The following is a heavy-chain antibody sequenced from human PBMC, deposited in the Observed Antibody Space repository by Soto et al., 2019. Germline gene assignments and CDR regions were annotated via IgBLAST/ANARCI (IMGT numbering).Heavy chain of an antibody. Sequence: EVQLLESGGGLVQPGGSLRLSCAASGFTFSSYAMSWVRQAPGKGLEWVSIISGSGGGTYYADSVKGRFTISRDNSKKTLYLQVNSMRDEETAVYYCAKGDSSGSYFDFWGQGTLVTVSS. CDR2: ISGSGGGT. CDR1: GFTFSSYA. J-gene: IGHJ4*02. D-gene: IGHD6-13*01. V-gene: IGHV3-23*01. CDR3: AKGDSSGSYFDF.